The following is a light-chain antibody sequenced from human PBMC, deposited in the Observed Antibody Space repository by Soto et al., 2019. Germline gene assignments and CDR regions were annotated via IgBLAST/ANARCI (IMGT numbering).Light chain of an antibody. CDR2: GAS. CDR1: QSVRSNY. CDR3: QQYASSPLT. V-gene: IGKV3-20*01. Sequence: EIVLTQSPGTLSLSSGERATLSCRASQSVRSNYLAWYQQKPGRAPRLLIYGASSRATGIPDRFGGSGSGTDFTLTISRLEPEDFAVYYCQQYASSPLTFGGGTKVEIK. J-gene: IGKJ4*01.